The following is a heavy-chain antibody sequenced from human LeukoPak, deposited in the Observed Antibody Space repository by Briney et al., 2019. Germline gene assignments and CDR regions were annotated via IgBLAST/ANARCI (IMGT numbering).Heavy chain of an antibody. Sequence: SVKVSCKASGGTFSNYAISWVRQAPGQGLEWIGGIILIFGTPNYAQKFQGRVTITADESTSTAYMELSSLRSEDTAVYYCARGEVPPHYFDYWGQGTLVTVSS. CDR2: IILIFGTP. CDR3: ARGEVPPHYFDY. V-gene: IGHV1-69*13. J-gene: IGHJ4*02. CDR1: GGTFSNYA.